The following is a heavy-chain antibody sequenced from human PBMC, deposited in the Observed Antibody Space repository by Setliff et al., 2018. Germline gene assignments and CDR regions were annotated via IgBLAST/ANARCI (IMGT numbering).Heavy chain of an antibody. CDR3: TRDRDVSTIFGVVIPAASGLGY. D-gene: IGHD3-3*01. Sequence: ASVKVSCKASGYTFTAYYMHWVRQAPGQGPEWMGWINPDSGATNFAQKFQGRVTMTRDTSTTTAYMDLNSLRSDDTATYFCTRDRDVSTIFGVVIPAASGLGYWGQGTLVTVSS. CDR1: GYTFTAYY. CDR2: INPDSGAT. V-gene: IGHV1-2*02. J-gene: IGHJ4*02.